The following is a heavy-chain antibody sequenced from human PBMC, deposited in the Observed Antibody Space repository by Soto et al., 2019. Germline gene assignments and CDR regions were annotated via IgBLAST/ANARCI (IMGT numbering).Heavy chain of an antibody. Sequence: LSLTCTVSGGSISSSSYYWGCIRQPPGKGLEWIASIDYTGNTFYNPSLTSRVTISVDTSKNQFSLKVTSVTAADTAVYYCARINKGYGTDSWGQGTLGTVSS. D-gene: IGHD5-18*01. V-gene: IGHV4-39*01. CDR1: GGSISSSSYY. CDR3: ARINKGYGTDS. CDR2: IDYTGNT. J-gene: IGHJ4*02.